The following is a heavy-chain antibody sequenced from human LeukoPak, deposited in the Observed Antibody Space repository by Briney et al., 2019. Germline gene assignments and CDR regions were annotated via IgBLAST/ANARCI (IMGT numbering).Heavy chain of an antibody. J-gene: IGHJ6*03. CDR2: INPNSGGT. Sequence: ASVKVSCKASGYTFTGYYMHWVRQAPGQGLEWMGWINPNSGGTNYAQKFQGRVTMTGDTSISTAYMELSRLRSDDTAVYYCARFRSSSWSRNYYYMDVWGKGTTVTISS. CDR1: GYTFTGYY. V-gene: IGHV1-2*02. D-gene: IGHD6-13*01. CDR3: ARFRSSSWSRNYYYMDV.